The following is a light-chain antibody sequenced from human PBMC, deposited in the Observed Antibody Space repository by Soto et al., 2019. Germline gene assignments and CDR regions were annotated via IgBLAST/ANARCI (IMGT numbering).Light chain of an antibody. CDR3: QQSYSTQLT. J-gene: IGKJ4*01. Sequence: DIQMTQSPSSLSASVGDRVTITCRASQSISSYLNWYQQKPGKAPKLLIYAASSFQSGVPSRFSGSGSVTDFTLTISSLQPEDFATYYCQQSYSTQLTFGGGTKVEIK. CDR2: AAS. CDR1: QSISSY. V-gene: IGKV1-39*01.